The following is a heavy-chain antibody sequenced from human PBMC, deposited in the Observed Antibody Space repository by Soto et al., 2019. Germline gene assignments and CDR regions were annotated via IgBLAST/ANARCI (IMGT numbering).Heavy chain of an antibody. J-gene: IGHJ5*02. Sequence: AAVKVSCKASGDTFTSYGISWVRQAPGQGLEWMGWISAYNGNTNYAQKLQGRVTMTTDTSTSTAYMELRSLRSDDTAVCYCARGGVYCTNGVCSSRGLDPWGQGTLVTVS. V-gene: IGHV1-18*01. CDR3: ARGGVYCTNGVCSSRGLDP. CDR1: GDTFTSYG. CDR2: ISAYNGNT. D-gene: IGHD2-8*01.